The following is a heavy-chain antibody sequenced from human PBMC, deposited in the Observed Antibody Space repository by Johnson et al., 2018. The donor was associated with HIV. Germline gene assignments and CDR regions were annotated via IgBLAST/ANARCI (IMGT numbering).Heavy chain of an antibody. CDR3: AKRSGSYAFDI. V-gene: IGHV3-11*04. Sequence: QVQLVESGGGLVQPGGSLRLSCAASGFTFSDDYMSWIRQAPGKGLEWVSYISRSGSTITYADSVKGRFTISRDNTKNSLYLQMNSLRAEDTAVYYCAKRSGSYAFDIWGQGTMVTVSS. J-gene: IGHJ3*02. CDR2: ISRSGSTI. D-gene: IGHD3-22*01. CDR1: GFTFSDDY.